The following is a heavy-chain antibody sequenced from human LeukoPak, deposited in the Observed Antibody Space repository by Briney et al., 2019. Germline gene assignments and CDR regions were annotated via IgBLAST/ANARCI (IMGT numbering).Heavy chain of an antibody. Sequence: SETLSLTCTVSGGAITSDTWWNWVRQSPGKGLEWIGEIFYTGITNYNPALKSRVTISVDTSKKQFSLKLSSVTAADTAVYYCARRYDFWSGYPPPLDYWGQGTLVTVSS. CDR2: IFYTGIT. V-gene: IGHV4-4*02. J-gene: IGHJ4*02. CDR1: GGAITSDTW. D-gene: IGHD3-3*01. CDR3: ARRYDFWSGYPPPLDY.